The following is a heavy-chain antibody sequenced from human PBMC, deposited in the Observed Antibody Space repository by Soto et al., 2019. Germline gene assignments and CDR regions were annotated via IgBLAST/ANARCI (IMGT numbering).Heavy chain of an antibody. D-gene: IGHD2-15*01. J-gene: IGHJ4*02. V-gene: IGHV3-30-3*01. CDR3: ARVWDIVVVVAALYFDY. Sequence: QVQLVESGGGVVQPGRSLRLSCAASGFTFSSYAMHWVRQAPGKGLEWVAVISYDGSNKYYADSVKGRFTISRDNSKNTLYLQMNSLRAEDTAVYYCARVWDIVVVVAALYFDYWGQGTLDTVSS. CDR2: ISYDGSNK. CDR1: GFTFSSYA.